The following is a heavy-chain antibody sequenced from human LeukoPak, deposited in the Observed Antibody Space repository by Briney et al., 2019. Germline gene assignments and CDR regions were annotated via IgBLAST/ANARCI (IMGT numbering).Heavy chain of an antibody. CDR1: GVSISSSSYY. D-gene: IGHD2-21*01. CDR3: AGILVVVLGEEGAFDI. V-gene: IGHV4-61*01. Sequence: SETLSPTCTVSGVSISSSSYYWSWIRQPPGKGLEWIGYIYYSGSTNYNPSLKSRVTISVDTSKNQFSLKLSSVTAADTAVYYCAGILVVVLGEEGAFDIWGQGTMVTVSS. CDR2: IYYSGST. J-gene: IGHJ3*02.